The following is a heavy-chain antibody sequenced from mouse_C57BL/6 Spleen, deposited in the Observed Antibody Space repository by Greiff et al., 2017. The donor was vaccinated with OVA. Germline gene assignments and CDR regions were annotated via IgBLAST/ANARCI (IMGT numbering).Heavy chain of an antibody. V-gene: IGHV14-3*01. CDR1: GFNIKNTY. CDR2: IDPANGNT. J-gene: IGHJ2*01. D-gene: IGHD1-1*01. Sequence: VHVKQSVAELVRPGASVKLSCTASGFNIKNTYMHWVKQRPEQGLEWIGRIDPANGNTKYAPKFPGKATITADTSSNTAYLQLSSLTSEDTAIYYCATSITTVVPFDYWGQGTTLTVSS. CDR3: ATSITTVVPFDY.